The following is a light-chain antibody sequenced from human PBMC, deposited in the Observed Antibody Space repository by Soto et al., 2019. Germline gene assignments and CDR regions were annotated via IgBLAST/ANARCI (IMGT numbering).Light chain of an antibody. CDR2: GAS. Sequence: EIVMTQSPATLSVSPGERATLSCRASQSVGSNLAWYQQKPGQAPRLLIYGASTRATGIPARFSGSGSGTEFTLTISSLQSEYFASYFCQQYNNWPPDRTFGQGIKVELK. J-gene: IGKJ1*01. CDR3: QQYNNWPPDRT. CDR1: QSVGSN. V-gene: IGKV3-15*01.